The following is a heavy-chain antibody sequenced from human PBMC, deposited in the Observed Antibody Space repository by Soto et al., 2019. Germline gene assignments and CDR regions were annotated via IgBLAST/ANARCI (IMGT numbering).Heavy chain of an antibody. V-gene: IGHV3-30*18. CDR3: AKDGSHNFDY. D-gene: IGHD1-26*01. CDR1: GFTFSHYA. CDR2: MSYDGSNE. J-gene: IGHJ4*02. Sequence: QVQLVESGGGVVQPGRSLRLSCAASGFTFSHYAMHWVRQAPGKGLEWVALMSYDGSNEYYADSVKGRFTISRDNSKNTLYQQKNSLRAEDTAVYYCAKDGSHNFDYWGQGTLVTVSS.